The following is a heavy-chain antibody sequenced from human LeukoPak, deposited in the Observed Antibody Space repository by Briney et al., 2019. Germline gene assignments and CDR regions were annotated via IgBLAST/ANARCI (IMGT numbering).Heavy chain of an antibody. CDR1: GFTFSSYG. J-gene: IGHJ4*02. V-gene: IGHV3-30*03. CDR2: ISYDGSNK. D-gene: IGHD6-19*01. CDR3: ARGREGYSSGQGDY. Sequence: AGGSLRLSCAASGFTFSSYGMHWVRQAPGKGLGWVAVISYDGSNKYYADSVKGRFTVSRDNAKNSLYLQMNSLRAEDTAVYYCARGREGYSSGQGDYWGQGTLVTVSS.